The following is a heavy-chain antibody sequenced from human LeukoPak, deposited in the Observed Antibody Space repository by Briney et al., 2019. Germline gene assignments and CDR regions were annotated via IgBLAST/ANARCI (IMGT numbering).Heavy chain of an antibody. CDR1: GGSFSGYY. CDR3: ARINYYDGDDY. CDR2: INHSGST. V-gene: IGHV4-34*01. D-gene: IGHD3-16*01. J-gene: IGHJ4*02. Sequence: KPSETLSLTCAVYGGSFSGYYWSWIRQPPGKGLEWIGEINHSGSTNYNPSLKSRVTISVDTSKNQFSLKLSSVTAADTAVYYCARINYYDGDDYWGQGTLVTVSS.